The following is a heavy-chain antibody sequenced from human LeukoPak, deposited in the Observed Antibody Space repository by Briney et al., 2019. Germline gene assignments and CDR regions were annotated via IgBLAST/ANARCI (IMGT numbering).Heavy chain of an antibody. Sequence: GGSLRLSCAASGFTFSNYAMSWVRQAPGKGLEWVSVIYSGGSTYYADSVKGRFTISRDNSKNTLYLQMNSLRAEDTAVYYCARVQSGSYDFDYWGQGTLVTVSS. CDR2: IYSGGST. CDR1: GFTFSNYA. D-gene: IGHD1-26*01. CDR3: ARVQSGSYDFDY. J-gene: IGHJ4*02. V-gene: IGHV3-53*01.